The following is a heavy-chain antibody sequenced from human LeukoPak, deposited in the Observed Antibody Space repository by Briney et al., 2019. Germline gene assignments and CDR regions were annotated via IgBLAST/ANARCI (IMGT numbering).Heavy chain of an antibody. Sequence: GGSLRLSCAASGFTFSSYWMHWVRQAPGKGLVWVSRINSDGSSTTYADSVKDRFTISRDNDKNTLYLQMNSLRAEDTAVYYCARVTVGYYDFWSGYSGYFDYWGQGTLVTVSP. D-gene: IGHD3-3*01. CDR1: GFTFSSYW. CDR3: ARVTVGYYDFWSGYSGYFDY. J-gene: IGHJ4*02. CDR2: INSDGSST. V-gene: IGHV3-74*01.